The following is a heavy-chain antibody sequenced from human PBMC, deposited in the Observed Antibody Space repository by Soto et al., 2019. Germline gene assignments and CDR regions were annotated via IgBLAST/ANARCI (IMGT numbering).Heavy chain of an antibody. CDR3: ARRRYCSRGSCFDY. J-gene: IGHJ4*01. CDR2: ISYDGSNK. D-gene: IGHD2-15*01. CDR1: GFTFSSYA. V-gene: IGHV3-30-3*01. Sequence: QVQLVESGVGVVQPGRSLRLSCAATGFTFSSYAMHWVRKAPGKGQEWVAVISYDGSNKYYADSVKGRFTISRDNSKNTLYLQMNSLRARDTAVYYGARRRYCSRGSCFDYWGHGTLDT.